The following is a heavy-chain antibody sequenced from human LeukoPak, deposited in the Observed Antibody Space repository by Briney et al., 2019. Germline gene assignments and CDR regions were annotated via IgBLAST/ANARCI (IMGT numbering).Heavy chain of an antibody. D-gene: IGHD6-13*01. CDR2: INPNSGGT. Sequence: ASVKVSCKASGGTFSSYAISWVRQATGQGLEWMGWINPNSGGTNYAQKFQGRVTMTRDTSISTAYMELSRLRSDDTAVYYCASLGAGIAAPYYFDYWGQGTLVTVSS. CDR3: ASLGAGIAAPYYFDY. V-gene: IGHV1-2*02. J-gene: IGHJ4*02. CDR1: GGTFSSYA.